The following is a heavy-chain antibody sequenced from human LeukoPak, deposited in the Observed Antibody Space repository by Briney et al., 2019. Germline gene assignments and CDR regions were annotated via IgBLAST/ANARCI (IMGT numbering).Heavy chain of an antibody. J-gene: IGHJ4*02. CDR2: INGDGRNI. CDR3: ARGPVSSSGFFGY. D-gene: IGHD6-19*01. V-gene: IGHV3-74*01. CDR1: GFTFSSYW. Sequence: GGSLRLSCVASGFTFSSYWMHWVRQDPRKGLVWVSRINGDGRNINYADSVRGRFTISRDNAKNSLYLQMNSLRAEDTAVYYCARGPVSSSGFFGYWGQGTLVTVSS.